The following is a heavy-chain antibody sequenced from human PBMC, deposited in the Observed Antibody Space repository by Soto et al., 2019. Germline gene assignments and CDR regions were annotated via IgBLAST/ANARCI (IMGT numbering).Heavy chain of an antibody. J-gene: IGHJ5*02. CDR2: MWYDESRT. V-gene: IGHV3-33*01. CDR3: VRDDSFRDSSAWFDP. CDR1: GFTFSNYG. Sequence: GGSLRLSCAASGFTFSNYGMHWVRQAPDRGLEWVAAMWYDESRTFYAESVKGRFTISRDDSRKTLYLEMNTLRVDDTGVYYCVRDDSFRDSSAWFDPWGQGTLVTVSS. D-gene: IGHD3-22*01.